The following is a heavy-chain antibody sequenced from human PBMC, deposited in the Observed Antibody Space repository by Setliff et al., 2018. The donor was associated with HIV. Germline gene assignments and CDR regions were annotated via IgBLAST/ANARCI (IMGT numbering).Heavy chain of an antibody. V-gene: IGHV3-30*04. CDR2: VSFDGSYK. D-gene: IGHD3-16*02. Sequence: GGSLRLSCAASGFTFSSYVMHWVRQAPGKGLECVAVVSFDGSYKYYPDSVKGRFTISRDNSRNRLYLQMSSLRVEDTAVYYCARAQDVWGSYRYTNYYYYMDVWGKGTTVTVSS. CDR1: GFTFSSYV. J-gene: IGHJ6*03. CDR3: ARAQDVWGSYRYTNYYYYMDV.